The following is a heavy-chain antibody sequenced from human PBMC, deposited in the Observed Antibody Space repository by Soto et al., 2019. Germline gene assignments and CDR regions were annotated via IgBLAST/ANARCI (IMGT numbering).Heavy chain of an antibody. D-gene: IGHD2-2*01. Sequence: QVQLVQSGAEVKKPGASVKVSCKASGYTFTSYGISWVRQAPGQGLEWMGWISAYNGNTNYAQKLQGSVTMTTDTSTSTAYMELRSLRSDDTAVYYCARGGGTHQLLITISYYYCGMDVWGQGTTVTVSS. CDR3: ARGGGTHQLLITISYYYCGMDV. CDR1: GYTFTSYG. V-gene: IGHV1-18*01. J-gene: IGHJ6*02. CDR2: ISAYNGNT.